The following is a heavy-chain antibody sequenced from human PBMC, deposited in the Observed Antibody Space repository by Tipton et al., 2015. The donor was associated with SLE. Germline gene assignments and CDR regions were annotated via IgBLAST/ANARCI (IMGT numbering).Heavy chain of an antibody. V-gene: IGHV3-33*06. Sequence: SLRLSCAASGFTFSSYGMHWVRQAPGKGLEWVAVIWYDGSNKYYADSVKGRFTISRDNSKNTVYLQMSTLRPDDTALYYCAKGFDDSGFFLDFWGQGTLVTVSS. CDR2: IWYDGSNK. J-gene: IGHJ4*02. CDR3: AKGFDDSGFFLDF. CDR1: GFTFSSYG. D-gene: IGHD3-22*01.